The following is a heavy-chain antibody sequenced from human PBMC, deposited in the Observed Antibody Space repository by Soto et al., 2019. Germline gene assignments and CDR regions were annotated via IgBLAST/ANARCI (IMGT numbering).Heavy chain of an antibody. CDR3: ATVRWELHDAFDI. CDR2: IYHRGMT. D-gene: IGHD1-26*01. V-gene: IGHV4-31*03. J-gene: IGHJ3*02. Sequence: QVQLQESGPGLVKPSQTLSLTCTVSGGSISTGGYYWSWIRQHPGRGLEWIGYIYHRGMTFSNPSLQSRVAISIATSKNKFSLKLSSVTAADTAVYYCATVRWELHDAFDIWGQGTMVSVSS. CDR1: GGSISTGGYY.